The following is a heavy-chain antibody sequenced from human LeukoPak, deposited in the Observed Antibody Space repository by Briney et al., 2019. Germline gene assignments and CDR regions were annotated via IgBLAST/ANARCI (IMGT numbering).Heavy chain of an antibody. CDR1: GYSISSGYY. V-gene: IGHV4-38-2*01. Sequence: SETLSLTCVVSGYSISSGYYWGWIRQPPGKGLEWIGSIYHSGSTYYNPSLKSRVTISVDTSKNQFSLKLSSVTAADTAVYYCASEQIAAAGTLYYFDYWGQGTLVTVSS. CDR3: ASEQIAAAGTLYYFDY. CDR2: IYHSGST. J-gene: IGHJ4*02. D-gene: IGHD6-13*01.